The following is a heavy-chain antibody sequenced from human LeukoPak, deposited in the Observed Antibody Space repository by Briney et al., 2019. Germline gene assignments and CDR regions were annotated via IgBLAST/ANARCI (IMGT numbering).Heavy chain of an antibody. V-gene: IGHV4-34*01. D-gene: IGHD2-2*01. CDR1: GGSFRGYY. CDR2: INHSGST. Sequence: SETLSLTCAVYGGSFRGYYRSWIRQPPGKGLEWIGGINHSGSTNYNPSLKSRVTISVDTSKNQFSLKLSSVTAADTAVYYCARMGRCSSTTCYVWGGYYYYYYMDVWGKGTTVTVSS. CDR3: ARMGRCSSTTCYVWGGYYYYYYMDV. J-gene: IGHJ6*03.